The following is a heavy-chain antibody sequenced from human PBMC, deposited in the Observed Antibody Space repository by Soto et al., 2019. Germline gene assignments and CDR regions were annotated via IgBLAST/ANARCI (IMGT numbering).Heavy chain of an antibody. CDR2: IIPILGIA. CDR3: ARDFGYCSSTSCYFDY. J-gene: IGHJ4*02. Sequence: QVQLVQSGAEVKKPGSSVKVSCKASGGTFSSYTISWVRQAPGQGLEWMGRIIPILGIANYAQKFQGRVTITADKSTSTAYMEMSSLRSEYTAVYYCARDFGYCSSTSCYFDYWGQGTLVTVSS. D-gene: IGHD2-2*01. V-gene: IGHV1-69*08. CDR1: GGTFSSYT.